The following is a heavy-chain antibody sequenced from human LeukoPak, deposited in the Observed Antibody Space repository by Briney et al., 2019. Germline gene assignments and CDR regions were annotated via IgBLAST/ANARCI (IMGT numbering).Heavy chain of an antibody. CDR2: MNPNSGNT. V-gene: IGHV1-8*01. Sequence: ASVKVSCKASGYTFTSYDINWVRQATGQGLEWMGWMNPNSGNTGYAQKFQGRVTMTRNTSISTAYMELSSLRSEDTAVYYCARGIRAARYYYYYMDVWGKGTTVTVSS. CDR3: ARGIRAARYYYYYMDV. D-gene: IGHD6-6*01. CDR1: GYTFTSYD. J-gene: IGHJ6*03.